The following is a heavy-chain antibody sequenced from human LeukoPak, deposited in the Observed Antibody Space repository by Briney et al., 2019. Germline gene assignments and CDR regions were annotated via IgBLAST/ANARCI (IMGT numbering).Heavy chain of an antibody. CDR1: GGSLSGYY. J-gene: IGHJ5*02. CDR3: ARGRRFVHP. D-gene: IGHD3-3*01. Sequence: SETLSLTCAVYGGSLSGYYWPWIRQPPGKGLEWIAEINHSGTTNYNSSLLSRVTVSIDTSKNHFSLNVSSVTAADTAVYYCARGRRFVHPWGQGALVTVSS. CDR2: INHSGTT. V-gene: IGHV4-34*01.